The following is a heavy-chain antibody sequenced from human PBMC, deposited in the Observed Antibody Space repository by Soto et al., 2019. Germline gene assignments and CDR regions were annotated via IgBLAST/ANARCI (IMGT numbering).Heavy chain of an antibody. J-gene: IGHJ3*02. Sequence: QLHLVQSGAVVKKPGSSVTVSCSASGYPVTAYYMHWVRQAPGRGLEWMGGINPATGAAKYTQTFQGRFTMTRDTATRTVFMELGGLTSEDTAVFYCARGGGVGVAGSAAFDMWGQGTLVTVSS. V-gene: IGHV1-2*02. CDR1: GYPVTAYY. D-gene: IGHD3-3*01. CDR2: INPATGAA. CDR3: ARGGGVGVAGSAAFDM.